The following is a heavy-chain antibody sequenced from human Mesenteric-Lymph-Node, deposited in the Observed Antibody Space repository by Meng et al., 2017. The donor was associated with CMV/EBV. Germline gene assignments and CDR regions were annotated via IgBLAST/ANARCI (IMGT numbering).Heavy chain of an antibody. J-gene: IGHJ4*02. CDR2: IFGAGST. Sequence: GESLKISCAASGFTVSSNYMNWVRQAPGKGLEWVSVIFGAGSTYYADSVKGRFTISRDNSKNTLYLQMNSLRADDTAVYYCARAGGSGSYESPFYWGQGTLVTVSS. D-gene: IGHD3-10*01. CDR1: GFTVSSNY. CDR3: ARAGGSGSYESPFY. V-gene: IGHV3-53*01.